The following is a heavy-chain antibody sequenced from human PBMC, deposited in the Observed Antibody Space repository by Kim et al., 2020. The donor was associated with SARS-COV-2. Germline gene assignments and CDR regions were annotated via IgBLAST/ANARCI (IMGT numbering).Heavy chain of an antibody. V-gene: IGHV4-59*13. J-gene: IGHJ4*02. CDR1: GGSIRSYY. D-gene: IGHD2-15*01. CDR2: IYYSGST. CDR3: ASFPGWPQYYFDY. Sequence: SETLSLTCTVSGGSIRSYYWSWIRQPPGKGLEWIGYIYYSGSTNYNPSLKSRVTISVDTSKNQFSLKLSSVTAADTAVYYCASFPGWPQYYFDYWGQGTLVTVSS.